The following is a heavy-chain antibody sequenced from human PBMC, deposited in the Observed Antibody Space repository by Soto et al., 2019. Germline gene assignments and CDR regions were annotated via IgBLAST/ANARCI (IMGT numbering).Heavy chain of an antibody. CDR1: GGSIISGDYY. J-gene: IGHJ4*02. CDR3: ARGGRTIFGRYFDY. D-gene: IGHD3-3*01. Sequence: SETLSLTCTVSGGSIISGDYYWSWIRQPPGKGLERIGYIDYSGSTYYNTSLKSRLTISVNTSKNQFSLKLSSVSAADTAVYYCARGGRTIFGRYFDYWGQGTLVTVS. CDR2: IDYSGST. V-gene: IGHV4-30-4*01.